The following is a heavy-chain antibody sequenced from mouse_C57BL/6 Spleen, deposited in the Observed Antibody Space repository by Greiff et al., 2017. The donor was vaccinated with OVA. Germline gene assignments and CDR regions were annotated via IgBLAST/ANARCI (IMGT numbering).Heavy chain of an antibody. Sequence: EVMLVESGGGLVKPGGSLKLSCAASGFTFSSYAMSWVRQTPEKRLEWVATISDGGSYTYYPDNGKGRFTISRDNAKNNLYLQMSHLKSEDTAMYYCARDHPYWGQGTLVTVSA. CDR2: ISDGGSYT. CDR3: ARDHPY. CDR1: GFTFSSYA. V-gene: IGHV5-4*01. J-gene: IGHJ3*01.